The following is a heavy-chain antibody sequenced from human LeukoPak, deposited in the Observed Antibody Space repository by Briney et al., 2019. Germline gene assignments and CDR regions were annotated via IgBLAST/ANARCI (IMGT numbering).Heavy chain of an antibody. V-gene: IGHV3-48*01. CDR2: ISESSRTI. D-gene: IGHD1-1*01. Sequence: QPGVSLRLSCAASGFAFSSYSMNWVRQAPGKGLEWVSFISESSRTIYYADSVKGRFTISRDNAKNSLYLQMNSLRAEDTAIYYCARDWRTGTTFDWGQGTLVTVSS. CDR1: GFAFSSYS. J-gene: IGHJ4*02. CDR3: ARDWRTGTTFD.